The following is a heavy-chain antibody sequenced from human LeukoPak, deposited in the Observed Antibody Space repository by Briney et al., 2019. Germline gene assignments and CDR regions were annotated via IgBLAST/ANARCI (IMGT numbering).Heavy chain of an antibody. CDR3: ARVQEGGWSMSIDY. CDR1: GFTFSSYA. Sequence: GGSLRLSCAASGFTFSSYAMHWVRQAPGKGLEWVAVISYDGSNKYYADSVKGRFTISRDNSKNTLYLQMNSLRAEDTAVYYCARVQEGGWSMSIDYWGQGTLVTVSS. V-gene: IGHV3-30*04. J-gene: IGHJ4*02. D-gene: IGHD6-19*01. CDR2: ISYDGSNK.